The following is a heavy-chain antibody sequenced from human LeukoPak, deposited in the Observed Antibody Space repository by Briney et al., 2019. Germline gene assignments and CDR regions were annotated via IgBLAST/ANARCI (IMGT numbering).Heavy chain of an antibody. J-gene: IGHJ6*03. D-gene: IGHD2-2*01. CDR3: AKHWSYCSTTSCFFNYYYYYMDV. V-gene: IGHV3-30*18. Sequence: GGSLRLSCEASGFTFSSYGMHWVRRAPGKGLEWMTVISHDGSNKYYVDSVKGRFTISRDNSKSTLYLQMNNLRAEDTAVYYCAKHWSYCSTTSCFFNYYYYYMDVWGKGTTVTVSS. CDR2: ISHDGSNK. CDR1: GFTFSSYG.